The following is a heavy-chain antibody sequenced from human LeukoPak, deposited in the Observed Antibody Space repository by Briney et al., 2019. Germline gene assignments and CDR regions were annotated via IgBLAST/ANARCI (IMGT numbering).Heavy chain of an antibody. V-gene: IGHV3-48*04. CDR2: ISSTSSVI. J-gene: IGHJ4*02. CDR1: GFTFSSQT. D-gene: IGHD2-2*01. CDR3: ARNLPAADY. Sequence: GGSLRLSCTASGFTFSSQTMNWVRQAPGKGLEWVSYISSTSSVIYYADSVKGRFTISRDNAKSSLYQQMNSLRAEDTAVYYCARNLPAADYWGQGTLVTVSS.